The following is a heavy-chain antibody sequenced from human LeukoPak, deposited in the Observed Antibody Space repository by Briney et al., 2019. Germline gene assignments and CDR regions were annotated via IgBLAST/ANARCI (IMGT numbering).Heavy chain of an antibody. CDR3: AKVDGIAVAGTGFVDY. CDR2: ISYDGSNK. D-gene: IGHD6-19*01. Sequence: PGRSLRLPCAASGFTFSSYGMHWVRQAPGKGLEWVAVISYDGSNKYYADSVKGRFTISRDNSKNTLYLQMNSLRAEDTAVYYCAKVDGIAVAGTGFVDYWGQGTLVTVSS. V-gene: IGHV3-30*18. J-gene: IGHJ4*02. CDR1: GFTFSSYG.